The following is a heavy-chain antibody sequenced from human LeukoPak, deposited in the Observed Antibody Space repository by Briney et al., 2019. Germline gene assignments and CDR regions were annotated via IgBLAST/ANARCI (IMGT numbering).Heavy chain of an antibody. CDR2: ISAYNGNT. V-gene: IGHV1-18*01. D-gene: IGHD2-15*01. J-gene: IGHJ4*02. CDR3: ARALSPRWVVAATPGY. CDR1: GYTFTSYG. Sequence: ASVKVSCKASGYTFTSYGISWVRQAPGQGREGMGWISAYNGNTNYAQKLQGRVTMTTDTSTSTAYMALRSLRSDDTAMYYCARALSPRWVVAATPGYWGQGTLVTVSS.